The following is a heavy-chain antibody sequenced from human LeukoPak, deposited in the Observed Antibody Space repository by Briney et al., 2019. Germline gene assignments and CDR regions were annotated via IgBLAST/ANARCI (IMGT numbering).Heavy chain of an antibody. CDR1: GDSVSSNSAA. V-gene: IGHV6-1*01. CDR2: TYYRSKWYN. J-gene: IGHJ4*02. D-gene: IGHD3-22*01. Sequence: SQTLSLTCAISGDSVSSNSAAWNWIRQSPSRGLEWLGRTYYRSKWYNDYAVSVKSRITINPDTSKNQFSLQLNSVTPEDTAVYYCARRRFYYYDSSGYYWVFDYWGQGTLVTVSS. CDR3: ARRRFYYYDSSGYYWVFDY.